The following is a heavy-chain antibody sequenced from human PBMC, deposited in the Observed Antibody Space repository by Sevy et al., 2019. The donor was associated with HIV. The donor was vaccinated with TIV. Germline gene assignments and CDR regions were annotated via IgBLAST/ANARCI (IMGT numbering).Heavy chain of an antibody. CDR2: ISSNGGST. J-gene: IGHJ4*02. CDR3: VKPLHTCGFGGSCYSGFAY. Sequence: GGSLRLSCSASGFTFSSYAMHWVRQAPGKGLEYVSAISSNGGSTYYADSVKGRFTISRDNSKNTLYLQMSSLRAEDTAVYYCVKPLHTCGFGGSCYSGFAYWGQGTLVTVSS. V-gene: IGHV3-64D*06. D-gene: IGHD2-15*01. CDR1: GFTFSSYA.